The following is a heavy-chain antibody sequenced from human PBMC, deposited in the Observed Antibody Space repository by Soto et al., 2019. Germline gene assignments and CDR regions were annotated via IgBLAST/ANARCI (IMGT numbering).Heavy chain of an antibody. D-gene: IGHD5-12*01. CDR2: ISAYNGNR. V-gene: IGHV1-18*01. J-gene: IGHJ3*02. CDR1: GYPFTSYG. Sequence: QGHLLQSGDEVKTPGASVRVSCSASGYPFTSYGISWVRQAPGQGLEWVAWISAYNGNRDTAQKFQGRVTMTLYTSTDTAHMELGDLNSADTGVYYCARGRIVASIHDAFEIWGQGTKVTVSS. CDR3: ARGRIVASIHDAFEI.